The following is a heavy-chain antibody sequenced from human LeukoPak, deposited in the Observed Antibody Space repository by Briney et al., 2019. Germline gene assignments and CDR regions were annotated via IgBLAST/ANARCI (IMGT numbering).Heavy chain of an antibody. CDR1: GFTFSRYS. J-gene: IGHJ6*02. Sequence: PGGSLRPSCAASGFTFSRYSMNWVRQAPGKGLEWVSSISSSSSYIYYADSVKGRFTISRDNAKNSLYLQMNSLRAEDTAVYYCARESVTAYYYYGMDVWGQGTTVTVSS. D-gene: IGHD1-14*01. CDR2: ISSSSSYI. V-gene: IGHV3-21*01. CDR3: ARESVTAYYYYGMDV.